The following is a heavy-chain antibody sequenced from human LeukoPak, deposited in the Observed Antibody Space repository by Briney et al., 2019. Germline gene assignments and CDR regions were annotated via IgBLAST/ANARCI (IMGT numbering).Heavy chain of an antibody. CDR2: INHSGST. CDR1: GGSFTIYY. Sequence: SETLSLTCAVYGGSFTIYYWSWIRQPPGKGLEWIREINHSGSTNYNPSLKSRVTISVDTSKNQFSLKLSSVTAADTAVYYCARGSVMITSGGVIALDAFDIWGQGTMVTVSS. D-gene: IGHD3-16*02. CDR3: ARGSVMITSGGVIALDAFDI. J-gene: IGHJ3*02. V-gene: IGHV4-34*01.